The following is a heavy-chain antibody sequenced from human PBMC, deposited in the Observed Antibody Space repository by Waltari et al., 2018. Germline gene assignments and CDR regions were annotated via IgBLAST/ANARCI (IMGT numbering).Heavy chain of an antibody. CDR1: NGSISSGSFY. CDR3: ARTGTVVVVPTAKGAFHI. D-gene: IGHD2-15*01. V-gene: IGHV4-61*02. Sequence: VQLQESGPGLVEPSQTLSLTCTVSNGSISSGSFYWSWSRQRAGKGLVGLGHPSTTASTNDNPALESRGTRSADTSKNQFSLKLTSVTAADSAVYFCARTGTVVVVPTAKGAFHIWGQGTAVTVSS. J-gene: IGHJ3*02. CDR2: PSTTAST.